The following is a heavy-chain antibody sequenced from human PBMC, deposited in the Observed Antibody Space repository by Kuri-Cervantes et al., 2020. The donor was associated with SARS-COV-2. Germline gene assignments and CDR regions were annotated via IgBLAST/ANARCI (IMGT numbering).Heavy chain of an antibody. Sequence: LSLTCAASGFTFSNYAMTWVRQAPGKGLDWVSTITGGGGNTYYADSVRGRLTISRDNSKNTLYLQIHSLRAEDTAVYYCAGGVATLLGFDYWGQGTLVTVSS. CDR2: ITGGGGNT. J-gene: IGHJ4*02. D-gene: IGHD1-26*01. V-gene: IGHV3-23*01. CDR3: AGGVATLLGFDY. CDR1: GFTFSNYA.